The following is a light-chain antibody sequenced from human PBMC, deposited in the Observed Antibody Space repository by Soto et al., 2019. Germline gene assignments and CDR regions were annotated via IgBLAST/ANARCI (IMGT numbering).Light chain of an antibody. J-gene: IGKJ1*01. CDR2: DAS. CDR3: QQRSNWPPTWT. Sequence: EIVLTQSPATLSLSPGERGTLSCRASQSVSTYLAWYQQKPGQAPRLLIYDASKRATGIPARFSGSGSGTDFTLTITSLEPEDFGVYYCQQRSNWPPTWTFGQGNKVEI. V-gene: IGKV3-11*01. CDR1: QSVSTY.